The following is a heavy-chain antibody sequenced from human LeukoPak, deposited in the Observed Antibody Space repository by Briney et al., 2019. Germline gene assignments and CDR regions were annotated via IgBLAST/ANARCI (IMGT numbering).Heavy chain of an antibody. CDR3: ARGGSSWVYYFDY. CDR2: IYYSGST. D-gene: IGHD6-13*01. V-gene: IGHV4-61*01. CDR1: GGSVSSGSYY. J-gene: IGHJ4*02. Sequence: SETLSLTCTVSGGSVSSGSYYWSWIRQPPGKGLEWIVYIYYSGSTNYNPSLKSRVTISVDTSKNQFSLKLSSVTAADTAVYYCARGGSSWVYYFDYWGQGTLVTVSS.